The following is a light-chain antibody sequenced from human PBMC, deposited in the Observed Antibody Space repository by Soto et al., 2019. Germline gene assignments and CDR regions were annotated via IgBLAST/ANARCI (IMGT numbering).Light chain of an antibody. V-gene: IGKV1-6*01. CDR3: LLDFRYFWA. CDR2: AAS. CDR1: QAIRTA. Sequence: AIQLTQSPSSLSASVGDRVTITCRASQAIRTALGWYQQKPGKVPKLLIYAASTLQSGVPSRFSGSGSGTDFTLTISSLQPEDFATYYCLLDFRYFWAFDQGTKVDIK. J-gene: IGKJ1*01.